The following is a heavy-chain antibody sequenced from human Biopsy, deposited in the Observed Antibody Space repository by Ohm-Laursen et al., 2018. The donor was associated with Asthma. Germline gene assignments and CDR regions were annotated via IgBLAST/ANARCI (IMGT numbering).Heavy chain of an antibody. J-gene: IGHJ4*02. CDR2: INPNSGAT. CDR3: ARDGPVGAPSDY. V-gene: IGHV1-2*06. D-gene: IGHD1-26*01. CDR1: GYPFIGYH. Sequence: VSSVKVSCKASGYPFIGYHIHWMRQAPGQGLEWMGRINPNSGATNYAQKFQGRVTMTTDTSTSTAYMELRSLRSDDTAVYYCARDGPVGAPSDYWGQGTLVTVSS.